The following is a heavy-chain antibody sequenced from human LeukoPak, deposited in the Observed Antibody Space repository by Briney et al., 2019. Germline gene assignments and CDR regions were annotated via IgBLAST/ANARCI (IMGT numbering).Heavy chain of an antibody. J-gene: IGHJ5*02. CDR2: INPSGSST. V-gene: IGHV1-46*01. D-gene: IGHD3-16*02. CDR3: ARDNSVGDIAWWFDP. CDR1: GYTFTSHY. Sequence: AASVKVSCKASGYTFTSHYMHWVRQAPGQGLEWMGLINPSGSSTLYAQKFQGRVTMTRDMSTTTDYMELSSLRYEDTAVYYCARDNSVGDIAWWFDPWGQGTLVTVSS.